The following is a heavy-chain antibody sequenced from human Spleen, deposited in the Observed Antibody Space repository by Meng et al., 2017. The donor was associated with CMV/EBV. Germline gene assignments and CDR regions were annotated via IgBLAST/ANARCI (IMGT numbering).Heavy chain of an antibody. Sequence: GESLKISCAASGFTFSSYSMNWVRQAPGKGLEWVSSISSSSSYIYYADSVKGRFTISRDNAKNSPYLQMNSLRAEDTAVYYCARGLSGYSSSSWGQGTLVTVSS. CDR2: ISSSSSYI. CDR3: ARGLSGYSSSS. J-gene: IGHJ4*02. V-gene: IGHV3-21*01. CDR1: GFTFSSYS. D-gene: IGHD6-6*01.